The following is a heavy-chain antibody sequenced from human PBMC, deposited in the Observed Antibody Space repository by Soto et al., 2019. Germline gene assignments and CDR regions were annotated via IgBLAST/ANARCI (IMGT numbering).Heavy chain of an antibody. V-gene: IGHV2-5*02. CDR1: GFSLSSSGVG. D-gene: IGHD3-10*01. CDR3: ARGGWTTYYSPFFDY. J-gene: IGHJ4*02. Sequence: QITLKESGPTLVRPTQTLTLTCTFSGFSLSSSGVGVGWIRQPLGKALEWLALIYWDDDKRYSPSLKNRLTITKDTSKNQVVLTLTKLDTVDTATYYCARGGWTTYYSPFFDYWGQGTLVTVSS. CDR2: IYWDDDK.